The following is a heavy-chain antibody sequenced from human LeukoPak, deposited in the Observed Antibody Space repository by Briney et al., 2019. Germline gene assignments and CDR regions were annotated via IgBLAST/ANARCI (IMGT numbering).Heavy chain of an antibody. CDR2: ISAHNGNT. Sequence: GASVKVSCKASGYSFTSYGFSWVRQAPGQGLEWMGWISAHNGNTKYAQEVQGRVTMTTDTSTSTAYMEMRSLRSDDTAVYYCARDLGNYFHFWGQGTLVTVSS. J-gene: IGHJ4*02. CDR1: GYSFTSYG. D-gene: IGHD3-10*01. V-gene: IGHV1-18*01. CDR3: ARDLGNYFHF.